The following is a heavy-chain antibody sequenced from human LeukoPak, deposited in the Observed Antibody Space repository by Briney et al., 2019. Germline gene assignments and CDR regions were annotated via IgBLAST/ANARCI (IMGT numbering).Heavy chain of an antibody. V-gene: IGHV3-7*01. CDR1: GLTFSSSW. CDR2: INPDGNKK. J-gene: IGHJ3*02. D-gene: IGHD2-15*01. Sequence: GGSLRLSCAVSGLTFSSSWMDWVRQAPGKGLEWVASINPDGNKKYSADSVKGRFTISRDNAENSLYLQMNSLRVEDTAFYYCARVGTPAGETDIVVVVAAYDAFDIWGQGTMVTVSS. CDR3: ARVGTPAGETDIVVVVAAYDAFDI.